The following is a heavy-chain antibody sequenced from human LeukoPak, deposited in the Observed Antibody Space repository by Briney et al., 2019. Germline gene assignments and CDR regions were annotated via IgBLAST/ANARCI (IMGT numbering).Heavy chain of an antibody. V-gene: IGHV4-34*01. CDR3: ASSLGYCSSTSCQGDWFDP. J-gene: IGHJ5*02. D-gene: IGHD2-2*01. Sequence: SETLSLTCAVYGGSFSGYYWSWIRQPPGKGLEWIGEINHSGSTNYNPSLNSRVTISVDTSMNQFSLKLSSVTAADTAVYYCASSLGYCSSTSCQGDWFDPWGQGTLVTVSS. CDR1: GGSFSGYY. CDR2: INHSGST.